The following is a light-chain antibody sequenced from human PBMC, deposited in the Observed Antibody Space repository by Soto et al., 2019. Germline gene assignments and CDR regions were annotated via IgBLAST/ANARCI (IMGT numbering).Light chain of an antibody. Sequence: QAVVTQPASVSGSPGQSITISCTGTSSDVGGYNYVSWYQQHPGKAPKLMIYDVSNRPSGVSNRFSGSKSGNTASLTISGLQAEDEADYYCSSYTSSSTLSVFGTGTQLTVL. CDR2: DVS. CDR3: SSYTSSSTLSV. J-gene: IGLJ1*01. V-gene: IGLV2-14*01. CDR1: SSDVGGYNY.